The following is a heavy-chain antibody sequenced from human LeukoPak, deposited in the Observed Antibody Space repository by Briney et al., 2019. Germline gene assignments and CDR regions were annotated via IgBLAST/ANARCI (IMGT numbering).Heavy chain of an antibody. Sequence: SETLSLTCTVSGYSIRSGYFWGWIRQPPGKGLEWIGSISQSGTTYYNPSLKSRITISHDTSKNQFSLKVNSVTAADTAVYYCARDRGPYYDFWSGYYTAYFDYWGQGTLVTVSS. V-gene: IGHV4-38-2*02. CDR2: ISQSGTT. D-gene: IGHD3-3*01. J-gene: IGHJ4*02. CDR1: GYSIRSGYF. CDR3: ARDRGPYYDFWSGYYTAYFDY.